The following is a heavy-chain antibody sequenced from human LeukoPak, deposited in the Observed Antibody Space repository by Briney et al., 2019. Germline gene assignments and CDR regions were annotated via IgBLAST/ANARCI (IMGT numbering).Heavy chain of an antibody. Sequence: PSDTLSLTCAVSGYSISSSNWWGWIRQPPGKGLEWIGYIHYSGSTNYNPSLKSRVTISVDTSKNQFSLKLSSVIAADTAVYYCAREAREGHVFDIWGQGTMVTVSS. CDR3: AREAREGHVFDI. CDR1: GYSISSSNW. J-gene: IGHJ3*02. CDR2: IHYSGST. D-gene: IGHD5-24*01. V-gene: IGHV4-28*03.